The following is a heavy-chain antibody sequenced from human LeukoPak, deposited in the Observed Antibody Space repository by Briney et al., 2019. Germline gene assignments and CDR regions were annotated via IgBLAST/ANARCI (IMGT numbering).Heavy chain of an antibody. V-gene: IGHV3-7*01. D-gene: IGHD6-13*01. CDR2: IKQDGSEK. J-gene: IGHJ6*02. Sequence: PGGSLRLSCAASGFTFSSYWMSWVRQAPGKGLEWVANIKQDGSEKYYVDSVKGRFTISRDNAKNSLYLQMNSLRAEDTAVYYCARAIAAAGQYYYYYYGMDVWGQGTTVTVSS. CDR1: GFTFSSYW. CDR3: ARAIAAAGQYYYYYYGMDV.